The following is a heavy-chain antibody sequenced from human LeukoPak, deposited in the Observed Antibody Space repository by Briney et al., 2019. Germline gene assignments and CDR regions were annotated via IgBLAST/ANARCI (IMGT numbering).Heavy chain of an antibody. CDR3: ARERGYLWFGELSYLEIDY. J-gene: IGHJ4*02. V-gene: IGHV1-18*01. CDR2: ISAYNGNT. D-gene: IGHD3-10*01. CDR1: GYTFTSYG. Sequence: ASVKVSCKASGYTFTSYGISWVRQAPGHGLEWMGWISAYNGNTNYAQKLQGRVTMTTDTSTSTAYMELRSLRSDDTAVYYCARERGYLWFGELSYLEIDYWGQGTLVTVSS.